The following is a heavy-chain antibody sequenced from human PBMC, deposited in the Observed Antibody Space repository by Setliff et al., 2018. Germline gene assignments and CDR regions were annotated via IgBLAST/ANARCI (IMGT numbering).Heavy chain of an antibody. D-gene: IGHD2-2*01. V-gene: IGHV3-21*01. J-gene: IGHJ6*04. CDR2: ISDSSIYI. CDR3: ARGIVVVPAALDV. Sequence: GGSLRLSCAASGFTFSTYSMHWVRQAPGKGLEWVSSISDSSIYIYYVDSVKGRFTISRDNAQNSLYLQMDSLRAEDTAVYYCARGIVVVPAALDVWGKGTTVTVSS. CDR1: GFTFSTYS.